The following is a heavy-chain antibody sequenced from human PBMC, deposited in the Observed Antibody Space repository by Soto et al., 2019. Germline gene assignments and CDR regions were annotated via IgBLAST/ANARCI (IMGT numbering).Heavy chain of an antibody. D-gene: IGHD1-26*01. J-gene: IGHJ6*02. CDR3: ARGLVGATGGGYYYYSMDV. CDR2: INPNSGGT. CDR1: GYTFTGYY. V-gene: IGHV1-2*04. Sequence: ASVKVSCKASGYTFTGYYMHWVRQAPGQGLEWMGWINPNSGGTNYAQKFQGWVTMTRDTSISTAYMELSRLRSDDTAVYYCARGLVGATGGGYYYYSMDVWGQGTTVTVSS.